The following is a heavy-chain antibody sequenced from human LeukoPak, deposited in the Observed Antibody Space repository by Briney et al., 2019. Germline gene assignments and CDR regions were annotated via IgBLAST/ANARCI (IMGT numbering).Heavy chain of an antibody. V-gene: IGHV3-48*01. Sequence: PGGSLRLPCATSGFTFSSYPMNWVRQAPGMRLEWVSYISTSSGIIYYADSVKGRFTISRDNAKNSLYLQMNNLRAEDTAVYYCARSLGYCSGGSCYSLDYFDYWGQGTVVSVSS. D-gene: IGHD2-15*01. CDR3: ARSLGYCSGGSCYSLDYFDY. CDR1: GFTFSSYP. CDR2: ISTSSGII. J-gene: IGHJ4*02.